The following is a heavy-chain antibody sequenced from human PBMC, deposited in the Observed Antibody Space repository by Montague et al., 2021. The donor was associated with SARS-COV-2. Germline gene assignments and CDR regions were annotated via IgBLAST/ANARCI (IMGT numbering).Heavy chain of an antibody. J-gene: IGHJ6*02. Sequence: SLRLSCAASGFTFSSYWMHWVRQAPGKGLEWVAVISYDGSNKYYADSVKGRFTISRDNSKNTLYLQMNSLRAEDTAVYYCARELTYYGMDVWGQGTTVTVSS. CDR3: ARELTYYGMDV. D-gene: IGHD2-21*02. V-gene: IGHV3-30-3*01. CDR2: ISYDGSNK. CDR1: GFTFSSYW.